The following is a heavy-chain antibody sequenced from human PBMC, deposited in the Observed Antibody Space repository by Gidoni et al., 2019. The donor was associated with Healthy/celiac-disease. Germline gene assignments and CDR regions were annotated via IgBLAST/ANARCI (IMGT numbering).Heavy chain of an antibody. J-gene: IGHJ6*02. CDR2: ISGSGGST. Sequence: EVQLLESGGGLVQPGGSLRLSCAAFGFTFSSYAMSWVRQAPGKGLEWVSAISGSGGSTYYADSVKGRFTISRDNSKNTLYLQMNSLRAEDTAVYYCAKDRAKAGCYDPYYYYGMDVWGQGTTVTVSS. D-gene: IGHD5-12*01. CDR3: AKDRAKAGCYDPYYYYGMDV. CDR1: GFTFSSYA. V-gene: IGHV3-23*01.